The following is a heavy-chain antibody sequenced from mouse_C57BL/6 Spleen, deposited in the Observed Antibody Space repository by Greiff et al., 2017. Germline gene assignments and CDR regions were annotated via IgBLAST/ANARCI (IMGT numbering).Heavy chain of an antibody. CDR3: ARRGGDYYGSSYYAMDY. J-gene: IGHJ4*01. D-gene: IGHD1-1*01. V-gene: IGHV8-12*01. Sequence: QVTLKVSGPGILQSSQTLSLTCSFSGFSMSTSGMGVSWIRQPSGKGLEWLAHIYWDDDKRYNPSLKSRLTISKDTSRNQVFLKITSVDTADTATYYCARRGGDYYGSSYYAMDYWGQGTSVTVSS. CDR1: GFSMSTSGMG. CDR2: IYWDDDK.